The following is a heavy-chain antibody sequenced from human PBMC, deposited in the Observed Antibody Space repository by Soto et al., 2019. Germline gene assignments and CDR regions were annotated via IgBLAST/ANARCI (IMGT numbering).Heavy chain of an antibody. D-gene: IGHD4-17*01. CDR2: VSSNGESP. V-gene: IGHV3-23*01. CDR3: ARDERTYGDYPM. J-gene: IGHJ4*02. CDR1: GFIFSRYA. Sequence: GGSLRLSCAAPGFIFSRYAMTWVRQAPGQGLEWVSGVSSNGESPYYADSVKGRFTISRDNSKNTLYLQMNSLRTEDTAVYYCARDERTYGDYPMWGQGTLVTVSS.